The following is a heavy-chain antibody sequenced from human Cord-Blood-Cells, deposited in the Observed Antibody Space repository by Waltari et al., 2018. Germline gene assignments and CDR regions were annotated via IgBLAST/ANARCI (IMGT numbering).Heavy chain of an antibody. CDR1: GGSISSHY. D-gene: IGHD3-3*01. V-gene: IGHV4-59*11. CDR2: IYYSGST. J-gene: IGHJ4*02. Sequence: QVQLQESDPGLVKPSETLSLTCTVSGGSISSHYWSWIRQPPGKGLEWIGYIYYSGSTNYNPSLKSRVTISVDTSKNQFSLKLSSVTAADTAVYYCARAQIWSGYYLDYWGQGTLVTVSS. CDR3: ARAQIWSGYYLDY.